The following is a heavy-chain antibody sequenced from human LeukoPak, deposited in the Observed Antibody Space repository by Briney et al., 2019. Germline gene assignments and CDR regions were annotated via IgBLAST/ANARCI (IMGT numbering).Heavy chain of an antibody. CDR1: GFTSFDFP. J-gene: IGHJ3*02. D-gene: IGHD2/OR15-2a*01. Sequence: GGSLRLSCEASGFTSFDFPMNWVRKAPGKGLEWVSHIRTDGTITYADSVKGRFTISRDDAKTSVYLQMNSLRDEDTAIYYCARDNIWAFDIWGQGTMVTVAS. V-gene: IGHV3-69-1*01. CDR3: ARDNIWAFDI. CDR2: IRTDGTI.